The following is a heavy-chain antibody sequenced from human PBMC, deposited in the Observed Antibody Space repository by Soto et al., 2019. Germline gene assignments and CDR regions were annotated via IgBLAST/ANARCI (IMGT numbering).Heavy chain of an antibody. CDR3: ARVVGATNTLHN. CDR2: IKQDGSEK. V-gene: IGHV3-7*01. CDR1: GFTFSWYW. D-gene: IGHD1-26*01. Sequence: PGGSLRLSCVDSGFTFSWYWMSWVRQAPGKGLEWVANIKQDGSEKHYADSVKGRFTISRDNAKNSLYLQISSLRAEDTAVYYCARVVGATNTLHNWGQGTLVTAPQ. J-gene: IGHJ4*02.